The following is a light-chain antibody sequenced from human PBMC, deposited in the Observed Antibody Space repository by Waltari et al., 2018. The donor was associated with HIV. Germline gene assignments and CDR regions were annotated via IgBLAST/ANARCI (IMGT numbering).Light chain of an antibody. J-gene: IGLJ3*02. CDR2: SND. V-gene: IGLV1-44*01. CDR1: GSYIGRKT. Sequence: QSVLTQPPSASGTPGPLVTIPCSGGGSYIGRKTVDWYQQVPGMAPKLLIYSNDQRPSGIPDRFSGSKSGTSASLAVSGLQSEDEADYYCAAWDDSLNVWVFGGGTKLTVL. CDR3: AAWDDSLNVWV.